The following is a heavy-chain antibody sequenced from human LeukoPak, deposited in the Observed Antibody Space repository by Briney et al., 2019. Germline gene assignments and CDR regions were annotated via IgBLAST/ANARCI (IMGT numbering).Heavy chain of an antibody. CDR3: ARTSGTSSYDFWSGYYPARRAFDI. CDR2: IYYSGST. Sequence: PSETLSLTCTVSGGSISSGDYYWSWIRQPPGKGLEWIGYIYYSGSTNYNPSLKSRVTISVDTSKNQFSLKLSSVTAADTAVYYCARTSGTSSYDFWSGYYPARRAFDIWGQGTMVTVSS. CDR1: GGSISSGDYY. J-gene: IGHJ3*02. D-gene: IGHD3-3*01. V-gene: IGHV4-30-4*08.